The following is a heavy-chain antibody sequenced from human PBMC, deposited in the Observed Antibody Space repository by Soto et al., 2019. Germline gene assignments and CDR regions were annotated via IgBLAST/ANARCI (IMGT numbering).Heavy chain of an antibody. V-gene: IGHV3-53*01. J-gene: IGHJ5*02. CDR1: GFTVSSNY. Sequence: PGGSLRLSCAVSGFTVSSNYMSWVRQPPGKGPEWVSDIYSGGSTYYADSVKGRFTISRDNSKNTLYLQTNSLRAEDTAVYYCARERDGHNPNWFDLWGQGTLVTVSS. CDR3: ARERDGHNPNWFDL. D-gene: IGHD2-8*01. CDR2: IYSGGST.